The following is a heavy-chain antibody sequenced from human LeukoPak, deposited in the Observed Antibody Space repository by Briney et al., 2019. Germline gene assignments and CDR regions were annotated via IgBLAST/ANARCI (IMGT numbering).Heavy chain of an antibody. V-gene: IGHV1-69*04. CDR1: GGTFSNYA. CDR3: ARAGAYCGGDCYQYYFDY. D-gene: IGHD2-21*02. J-gene: IGHJ4*02. CDR2: IIPIFGIA. Sequence: SVKVSCKASGGTFSNYAINLVRQAPGQGLEWMGRIIPIFGIANYAQKLQGRVTITADKSTSTAYIELSSLSSEDTAVYYCARAGAYCGGDCYQYYFDYWGQGTLVTVSS.